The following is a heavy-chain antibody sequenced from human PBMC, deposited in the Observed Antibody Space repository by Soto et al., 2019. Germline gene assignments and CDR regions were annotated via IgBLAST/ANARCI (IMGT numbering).Heavy chain of an antibody. Sequence: QLQLQESGPGLVKPSETLSLTCTVSGGSISSSSYYWGWIRPPPGKGLEWIGSIYYSGSTYYNPSLKSRVTISVDTSKNQFSLNLSSVTAADTAVYYCARSSYYYDGGGNDYWGQGTLVTVSS. CDR2: IYYSGST. D-gene: IGHD3-22*01. J-gene: IGHJ4*02. V-gene: IGHV4-39*01. CDR3: ARSSYYYDGGGNDY. CDR1: GGSISSSSYY.